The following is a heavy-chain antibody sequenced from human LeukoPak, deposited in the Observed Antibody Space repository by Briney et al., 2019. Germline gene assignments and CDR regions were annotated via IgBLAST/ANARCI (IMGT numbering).Heavy chain of an antibody. D-gene: IGHD2-21*01. Sequence: PGGSLRLSCAASGFTFSSYAMSWVRQAPGKGPEWVSAISGSGGSTYYADSVKGRFTISRDNSKNTLYLQMNSLRAEDTAVYYCAKDSPIELWLPDAFDIWGQGTMVTVSS. CDR1: GFTFSSYA. J-gene: IGHJ3*02. CDR2: ISGSGGST. CDR3: AKDSPIELWLPDAFDI. V-gene: IGHV3-23*01.